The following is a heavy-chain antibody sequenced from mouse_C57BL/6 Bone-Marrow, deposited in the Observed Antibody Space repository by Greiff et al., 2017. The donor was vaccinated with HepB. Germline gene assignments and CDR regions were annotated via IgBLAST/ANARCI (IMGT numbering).Heavy chain of an antibody. CDR2: IDPENGDT. D-gene: IGHD2-4*01. V-gene: IGHV14-4*01. Sequence: VQLQQSGAELVRPGASVKLSCTASGFNIKDDYMHWVKQRPEQGLEWIGWIDPENGDTEYASKFQGKATITADTSSNTAYLQLSSLTSEDTAVYYCTSIYYDYPYYFDYWGQGTTLTVSS. CDR1: GFNIKDDY. J-gene: IGHJ2*01. CDR3: TSIYYDYPYYFDY.